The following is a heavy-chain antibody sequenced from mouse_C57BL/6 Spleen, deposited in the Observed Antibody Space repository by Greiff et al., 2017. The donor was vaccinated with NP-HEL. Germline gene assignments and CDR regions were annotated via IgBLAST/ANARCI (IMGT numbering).Heavy chain of an antibody. D-gene: IGHD2-5*01. Sequence: VKLQQPGAELVKPGASVKMSCKASGYTFTSYWITWVKQRPGQGLEWIGDIYPGSGSTNYNEKFKSKATLTVDTSSSTAYMQLSSLTSEDSAVYYCARGEGYSNSFDYWGQGTTLTVSS. CDR3: ARGEGYSNSFDY. CDR1: GYTFTSYW. V-gene: IGHV1-55*01. CDR2: IYPGSGST. J-gene: IGHJ2*01.